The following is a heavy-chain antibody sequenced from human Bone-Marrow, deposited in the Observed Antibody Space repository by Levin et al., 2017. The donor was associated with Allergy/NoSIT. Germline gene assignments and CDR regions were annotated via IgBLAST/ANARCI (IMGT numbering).Heavy chain of an antibody. Sequence: SETLSLTCIVSGASITTTDYYWGWFRQPPGKGLEWIGIVYYSGSTYSNPSLKNRVTLSKETSQNQFSLKLRSVTAADTGGDYCAIGHPQPPLDGYWFAPWGRGTLVTVSS. CDR1: GASITTTDYY. V-gene: IGHV4-39*07. D-gene: IGHD1-14*01. CDR2: VYYSGST. J-gene: IGHJ5*02. CDR3: AIGHPQPPLDGYWFAP.